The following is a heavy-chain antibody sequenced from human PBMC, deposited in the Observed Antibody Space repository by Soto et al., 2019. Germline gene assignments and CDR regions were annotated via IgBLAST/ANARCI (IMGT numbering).Heavy chain of an antibody. J-gene: IGHJ5*02. D-gene: IGHD6-19*01. CDR1: GFTFSSYA. CDR3: ARENLSSGWHHGDYNWFDP. Sequence: PGGSLRLSCAASGFTFSSYAMHWVRQAPGKGLEWVAVISYDGSNKYYADSVKGRFTISRDNSKNTLYLQMNSLRAEDTAVYYRARENLSSGWHHGDYNWFDPWGQGTLVTVSS. CDR2: ISYDGSNK. V-gene: IGHV3-30-3*01.